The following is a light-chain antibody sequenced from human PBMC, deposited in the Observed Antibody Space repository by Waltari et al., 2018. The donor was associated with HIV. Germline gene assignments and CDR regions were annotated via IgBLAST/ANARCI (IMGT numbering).Light chain of an antibody. Sequence: SYELTRPLSVSVALGQTATITCGGNNIGRQNVCWYQQKPGQAPVLIIYRDNTRPSGIPERFSGSNSGNTATLTIRRAQAGDEADYYCQVRVSNTVVFGGGTNLTVL. CDR1: NIGRQN. CDR3: QVRVSNTVV. V-gene: IGLV3-9*01. CDR2: RDN. J-gene: IGLJ2*01.